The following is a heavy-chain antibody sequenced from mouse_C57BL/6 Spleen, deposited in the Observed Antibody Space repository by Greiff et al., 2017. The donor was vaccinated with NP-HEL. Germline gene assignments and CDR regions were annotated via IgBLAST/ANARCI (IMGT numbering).Heavy chain of an antibody. J-gene: IGHJ3*01. CDR1: GYSITSGYY. CDR3: AIIYYYGSPWFAY. CDR2: ISYDGSN. D-gene: IGHD1-1*01. Sequence: ESGPGLVKPSQSLSLTCSVTGYSITSGYYWNWIRQFPGNKLEWMGYISYDGSNNYNPSLKNRISIPRDTSKNQFFLKLNSVTTEDTATYYCAIIYYYGSPWFAYWGQGTLVTVSA. V-gene: IGHV3-6*01.